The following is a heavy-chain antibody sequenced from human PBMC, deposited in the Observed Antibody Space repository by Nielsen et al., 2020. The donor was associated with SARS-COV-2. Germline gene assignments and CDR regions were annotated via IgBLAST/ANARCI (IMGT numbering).Heavy chain of an antibody. CDR2: IRSKAYGGTT. J-gene: IGHJ6*02. V-gene: IGHV3-49*03. CDR3: TRGRFLEWLPLGMDV. Sequence: GGSLRLSCTASGFTFGDYAMSWFRQAPGKGLEWVGFIRSKAYGGTTEYAASVKGRFTISRDDSKSIAYLQMNSLKTEDTAVYYCTRGRFLEWLPLGMDVWGQGTTVTVSS. CDR1: GFTFGDYA. D-gene: IGHD3-3*01.